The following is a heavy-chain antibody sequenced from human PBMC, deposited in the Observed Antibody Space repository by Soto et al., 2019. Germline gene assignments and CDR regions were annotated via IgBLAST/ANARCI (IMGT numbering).Heavy chain of an antibody. CDR1: GYTFTSYG. CDR3: ARVKSSGWFNWFDP. CDR2: ISAYNGYT. D-gene: IGHD6-19*01. Sequence: ASVKGSCKASGYTFTSYGISWVRQAPGQGLEWMGWISAYNGYTNYAQKLQGRVTMTTDTSTSIAYMELRSLRSDDTAVYYCARVKSSGWFNWFDPWGQGTLVTVSS. V-gene: IGHV1-18*01. J-gene: IGHJ5*02.